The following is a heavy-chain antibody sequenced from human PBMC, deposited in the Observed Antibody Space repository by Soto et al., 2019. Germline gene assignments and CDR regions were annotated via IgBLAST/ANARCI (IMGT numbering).Heavy chain of an antibody. Sequence: ASVKVSCKASGFSFTGYYIHWLRQAPGQGLEWMGWINAHSGGTEYAQKFQGRVTLTRDTSIATAYLALASLTSDDTALYYCAKDLTRQLAYWLDPWGQGTQVTVSS. V-gene: IGHV1-2*02. D-gene: IGHD6-6*01. CDR3: AKDLTRQLAYWLDP. J-gene: IGHJ5*02. CDR1: GFSFTGYY. CDR2: INAHSGGT.